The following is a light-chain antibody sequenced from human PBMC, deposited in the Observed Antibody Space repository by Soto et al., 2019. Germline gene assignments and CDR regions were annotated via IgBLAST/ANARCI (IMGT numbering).Light chain of an antibody. J-gene: IGKJ1*01. CDR1: QSLSTH. CDR2: DAS. Sequence: EIVLTQSPATLSLSPGERATISCRASQSLSTHLAWYQQKPGQAPSLLIYDASNRATGIPARFSGSGSGTDFTLTISNLEPEDFAVYYCQQRSNWWTFGQGTKVEIK. CDR3: QQRSNWWT. V-gene: IGKV3-11*01.